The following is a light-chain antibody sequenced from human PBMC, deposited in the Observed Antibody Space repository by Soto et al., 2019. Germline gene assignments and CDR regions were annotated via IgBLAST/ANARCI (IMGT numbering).Light chain of an antibody. CDR1: QSISSH. J-gene: IGKJ4*01. Sequence: EIVLTQSPATLSLSPGERATLSCRASQSISSHLVWYQQKLGQAPRLLIYDASNRATGIPARFSGSGSGTDSTLTISSLEPEDFAVYYCQQRPNWPLTFGGGTRVEIK. CDR3: QQRPNWPLT. CDR2: DAS. V-gene: IGKV3-11*01.